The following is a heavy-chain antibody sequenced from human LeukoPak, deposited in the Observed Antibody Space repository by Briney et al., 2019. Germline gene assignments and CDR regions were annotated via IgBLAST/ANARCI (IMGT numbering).Heavy chain of an antibody. CDR1: GFPFSSYV. D-gene: IGHD3-9*01. J-gene: IGHJ4*02. CDR3: ARDNDWAFDY. CDR2: INHNGETV. Sequence: GGSLRLSCAASGFPFSSYVMSWVRQAPGKGLEWVSYINHNGETVYYPDFVKGRFTISRDNAKNSLYLQMSSLGDEDTAVYYCARDNDWAFDYWGQGTLVTVSS. V-gene: IGHV3-48*02.